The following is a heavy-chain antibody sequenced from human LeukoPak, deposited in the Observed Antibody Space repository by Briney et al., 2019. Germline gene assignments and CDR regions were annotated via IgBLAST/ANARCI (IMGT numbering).Heavy chain of an antibody. D-gene: IGHD6-19*01. Sequence: ASVKVSCKASGYTFTSYYMHWVRQAPGRGLEWMGIVNPSGGSTSYAQKFQGRVTMTRDTSTSTVYMELSSLRSEDTAVYYCARDGAFYSSGWYWFDPWGQGTLVTVSS. CDR1: GYTFTSYY. J-gene: IGHJ5*02. V-gene: IGHV1-46*01. CDR2: VNPSGGST. CDR3: ARDGAFYSSGWYWFDP.